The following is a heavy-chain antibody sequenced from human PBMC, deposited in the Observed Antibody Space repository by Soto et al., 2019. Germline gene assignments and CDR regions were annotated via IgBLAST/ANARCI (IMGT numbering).Heavy chain of an antibody. J-gene: IGHJ4*02. Sequence: GSLRLSCAASGFTFSSYGMHWVRQAPGKGLEWVAVISYDGSNKYYADSVKGRFTISRDNSKNTLYLQMNSLRAEDTAVYYCAKWGSWYCSSTSCPSPFDYWGQGTLVTVSS. CDR1: GFTFSSYG. V-gene: IGHV3-30*18. CDR2: ISYDGSNK. D-gene: IGHD2-2*01. CDR3: AKWGSWYCSSTSCPSPFDY.